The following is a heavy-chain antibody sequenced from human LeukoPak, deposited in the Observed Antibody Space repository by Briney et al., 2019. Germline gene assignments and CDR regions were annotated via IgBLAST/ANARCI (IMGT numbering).Heavy chain of an antibody. D-gene: IGHD3-10*01. J-gene: IGHJ6*03. Sequence: GGSLRLSCAASGFTFSSYAMSWVRQAPGKGLEWVSGISGSGSSTYYADSVKGRFTISRDNSKNTLYLQMNSLRAEDTAVYYCAKDFGFGELPSQDYYMDVWGKGTTVTISS. CDR2: ISGSGSST. CDR1: GFTFSSYA. V-gene: IGHV3-23*01. CDR3: AKDFGFGELPSQDYYMDV.